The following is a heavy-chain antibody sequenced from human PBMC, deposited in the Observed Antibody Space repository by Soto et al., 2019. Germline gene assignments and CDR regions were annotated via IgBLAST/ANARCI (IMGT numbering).Heavy chain of an antibody. CDR1: GFTFATYW. D-gene: IGHD3-16*01. J-gene: IGHJ4*02. CDR2: MKADGSET. V-gene: IGHV3-7*03. Sequence: GGSLRLSCAASGFTFATYWMSWVRQAPGKGLEWVANMKADGSETYYVDSVKGRFTISRDNAKTSLYLQMNSLRAEDTAVYYCAKGGHIDFCGPGTLVTVS. CDR3: AKGGHIDF.